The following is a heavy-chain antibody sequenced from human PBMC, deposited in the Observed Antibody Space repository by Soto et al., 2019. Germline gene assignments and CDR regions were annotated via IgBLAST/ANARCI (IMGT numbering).Heavy chain of an antibody. D-gene: IGHD2-15*01. CDR1: GGSFSGYY. CDR3: ARGRYCSGGSCRKSRWFDP. Sequence: SETLSLTCAAYGGSFSGYYWSWIRQPPGKGLEWIGEINHSGSTNYNPSLKSRVTISVDTSKNQFSLKLSSVTAADTAVYYCARGRYCSGGSCRKSRWFDPWGQGTLVTVSS. V-gene: IGHV4-34*01. J-gene: IGHJ5*02. CDR2: INHSGST.